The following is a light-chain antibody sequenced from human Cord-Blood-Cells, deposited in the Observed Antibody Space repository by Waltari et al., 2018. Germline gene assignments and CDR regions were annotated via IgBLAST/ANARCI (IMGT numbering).Light chain of an antibody. V-gene: IGKV1-39*01. CDR2: AAS. CDR3: QQSYSTRWT. Sequence: DIQMTQSPSSLSAYVGDRVTITGRASQSSSSSLNWYQQKPGKAPKLRIYAASSLQSGVPSMFSGSGSGTDFTLTISRLQPEDFATYYCQQSYSTRWTFGQGTKVEIK. J-gene: IGKJ1*01. CDR1: QSSSSS.